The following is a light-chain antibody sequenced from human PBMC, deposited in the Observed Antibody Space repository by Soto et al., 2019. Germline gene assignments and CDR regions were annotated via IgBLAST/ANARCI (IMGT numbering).Light chain of an antibody. J-gene: IGLJ1*01. V-gene: IGLV1-40*01. CDR1: SSNIRAGSD. CDR3: QTYDSSLSGLYV. CDR2: GNT. Sequence: QSLLTQPPSISGAPGQRFTISCTGSSSNIRAGSDVHWYHQLPGTAPKLLIYGNTNRPSGVPDRFSGSKSGTSASLAIAGLQTEDEGDYYCQTYDSSLSGLYVFGTGTKVTVL.